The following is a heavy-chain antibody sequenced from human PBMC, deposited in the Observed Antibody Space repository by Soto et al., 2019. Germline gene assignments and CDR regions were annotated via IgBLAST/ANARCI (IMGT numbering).Heavy chain of an antibody. CDR2: ISAYNGNT. CDR1: GYTFTSYG. CDR3: SRAAHSGWYDYFDY. J-gene: IGHJ4*02. D-gene: IGHD6-19*01. V-gene: IGHV1-18*01. Sequence: QVQLVQSGAEVKKPGASVKVSCKASGYTFTSYGISWVRQAPGQGLEWMGWISAYNGNTNYAQKLQGRVTMTTDTSRSTGYMELRSLRSDDTDAYYWSRAAHSGWYDYFDYWGQGTLVTVSS.